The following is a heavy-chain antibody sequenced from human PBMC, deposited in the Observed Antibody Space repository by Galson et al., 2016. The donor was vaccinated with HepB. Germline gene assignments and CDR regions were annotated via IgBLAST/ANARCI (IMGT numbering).Heavy chain of an antibody. J-gene: IGHJ4*02. CDR3: ARVGSFYDSRGYYYFDN. V-gene: IGHV3-21*01. Sequence: SLRLSCAASGFTFSTYSMNWVRQAPGKGLEWVSSISSSSSFIDYADPVKGRFTISRDNAKNSLFLQMDSLRAEDTAVYYCARVGSFYDSRGYYYFDNWGQGTLATVSS. D-gene: IGHD3-22*01. CDR2: ISSSSSFI. CDR1: GFTFSTYS.